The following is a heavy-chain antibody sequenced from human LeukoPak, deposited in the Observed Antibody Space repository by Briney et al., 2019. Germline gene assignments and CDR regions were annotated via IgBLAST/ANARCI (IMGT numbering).Heavy chain of an antibody. Sequence: GGSLRLSCAASGFTFSSYGMHWVRQAPGKGLEWVAVIWYDGRNKFYADSLKGRFTISRDNSKNTLYLQMNSLRAEDTALYYCARGTLKAAATDFDYWGQGTLVTVSS. CDR2: IWYDGRNK. V-gene: IGHV3-33*01. D-gene: IGHD6-13*01. CDR3: ARGTLKAAATDFDY. CDR1: GFTFSSYG. J-gene: IGHJ4*02.